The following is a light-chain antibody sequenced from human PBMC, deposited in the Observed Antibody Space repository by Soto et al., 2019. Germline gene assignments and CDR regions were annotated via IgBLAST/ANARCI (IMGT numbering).Light chain of an antibody. CDR2: EVS. CDR1: SSDVGRYKY. V-gene: IGLV2-8*01. J-gene: IGLJ1*01. Sequence: QSALTQSPSASGSPGQSVTISCTGTSSDVGRYKYVSWYHQYPGKVPKLIIYEVSKRPSGVPDRFSGSKSGNTASLTVSGLQAEDEADYYCSSYAGSNTDYVFGTGTKLTVL. CDR3: SSYAGSNTDYV.